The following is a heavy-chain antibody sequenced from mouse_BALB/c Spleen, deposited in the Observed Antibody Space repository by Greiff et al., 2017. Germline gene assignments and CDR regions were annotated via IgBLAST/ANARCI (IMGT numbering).Heavy chain of an antibody. CDR1: GFTFSSYA. CDR3: ARGGGNYWYFDV. J-gene: IGHJ1*01. Sequence: EVMLVESGGGLVKPGGSLKLSCAASGFTFSSYAMSWVRQTPEKRLEWVATISSGGSTYYPDSVMGRFTISRANARNILYLQMSSLRSEDTAMYYCARGGGNYWYFDVWGAGTTVTVS. D-gene: IGHD2-1*01. CDR2: ISSGGST. V-gene: IGHV5-6-5*01.